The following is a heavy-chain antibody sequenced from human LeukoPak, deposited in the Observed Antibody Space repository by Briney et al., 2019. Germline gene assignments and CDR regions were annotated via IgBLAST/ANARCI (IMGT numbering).Heavy chain of an antibody. CDR1: GGSISSGGYY. CDR3: AKDATFYDYGDYAHGYDAFDI. D-gene: IGHD4-17*01. Sequence: PSETLSLTCTVSGGSISSGGYYWSWIRQHPGKGLEWIGYIYYSGSTYYNPSLKSRVTISVDTSKNQFSLKLSSVTAADTAVYYCAKDATFYDYGDYAHGYDAFDIWGQGTMVTVSS. J-gene: IGHJ3*02. V-gene: IGHV4-31*03. CDR2: IYYSGST.